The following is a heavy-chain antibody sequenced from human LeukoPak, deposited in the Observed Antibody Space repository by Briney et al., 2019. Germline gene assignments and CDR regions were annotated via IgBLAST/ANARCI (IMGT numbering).Heavy chain of an antibody. CDR3: AKVGARTGAYYFDY. V-gene: IGHV3-9*01. Sequence: GGPLRLSCAASGFTFDDYAMHWVRQAPGKGLEWVSGISWNSGSIGYADSVKGRFTISRDNAKNSLYLQMNSLRAEDTALYYCAKVGARTGAYYFDYWGQGTLVTVSS. J-gene: IGHJ4*02. D-gene: IGHD1-26*01. CDR2: ISWNSGSI. CDR1: GFTFDDYA.